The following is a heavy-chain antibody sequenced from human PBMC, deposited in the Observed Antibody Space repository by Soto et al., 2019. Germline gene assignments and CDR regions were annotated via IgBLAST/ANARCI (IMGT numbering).Heavy chain of an antibody. V-gene: IGHV1-69*13. CDR3: ARGAKHPILTGPTAPDLYYGMDV. CDR1: GGTFSSYA. D-gene: IGHD3-9*01. Sequence: SVKVSCKASGGTFSSYAISWVRQAPGQGLEWMGGIIPIFGTANYAQKFQGRVTITADESTSTAYMELSSLRSEDTAVYYCARGAKHPILTGPTAPDLYYGMDVWGQGTTVTVPS. CDR2: IIPIFGTA. J-gene: IGHJ6*02.